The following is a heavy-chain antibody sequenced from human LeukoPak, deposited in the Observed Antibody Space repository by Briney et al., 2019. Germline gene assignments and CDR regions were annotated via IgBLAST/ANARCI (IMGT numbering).Heavy chain of an antibody. Sequence: GGSLRLSCAASGFTFSSYAMHWVRQAPGKGLEWVAVISYDGSNKYYADSVKGRFTISRDNSKNTLYLQMNSLRAEDTAVYYCARDHGGGSLRYFDWLSPQNGFDPWGQGTLVTVSS. V-gene: IGHV3-30*04. CDR2: ISYDGSNK. CDR1: GFTFSSYA. J-gene: IGHJ5*02. CDR3: ARDHGGGSLRYFDWLSPQNGFDP. D-gene: IGHD3-9*01.